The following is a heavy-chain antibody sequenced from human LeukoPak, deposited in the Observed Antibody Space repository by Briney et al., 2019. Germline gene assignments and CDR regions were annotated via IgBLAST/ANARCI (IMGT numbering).Heavy chain of an antibody. D-gene: IGHD6-13*01. CDR2: ITDDGSDK. CDR1: GFSFSDYS. CDR3: AKVGGRSWFYFDN. J-gene: IGHJ4*02. V-gene: IGHV3-30*18. Sequence: GGSLRLSCAASGFSFSDYSMDWVRQAPGKGLEWVAVITDDGSDKYYTDSVKGRFSISRDNSKNTLYLQMNSLRPEDTAIYYCAKVGGRSWFYFDNWGQGTVVTVSS.